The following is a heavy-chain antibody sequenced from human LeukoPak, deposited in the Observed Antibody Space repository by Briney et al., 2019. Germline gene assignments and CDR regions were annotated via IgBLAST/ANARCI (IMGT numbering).Heavy chain of an antibody. Sequence: GGSLRLSCAASGFTFSSYSRNWVRQAPGKGLEWVSYISSSSSTIYYADSVKGRFTISRDNAKNSLYLQMNSLRAEDTAVYYCASGGGTGYGDYDGAFDIWGQGTMVTVSS. D-gene: IGHD4-17*01. CDR1: GFTFSSYS. CDR3: ASGGGTGYGDYDGAFDI. CDR2: ISSSSSTI. J-gene: IGHJ3*02. V-gene: IGHV3-48*01.